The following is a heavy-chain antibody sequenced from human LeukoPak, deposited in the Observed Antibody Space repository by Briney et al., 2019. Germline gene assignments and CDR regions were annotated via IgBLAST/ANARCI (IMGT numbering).Heavy chain of an antibody. CDR2: ISHDGSNK. V-gene: IGHV3-30*18. Sequence: GGSLRLSCAASGFTFSSYGMHWVRQAPGKGLEWVAVISHDGSNKYYSDSVKGRFTISRDNSKNTLYLQMNSLRAEDTAIYYCAKHVYGGNLLPETWGQGTLVTVSS. CDR3: AKHVYGGNLLPET. CDR1: GFTFSSYG. J-gene: IGHJ4*02. D-gene: IGHD4-23*01.